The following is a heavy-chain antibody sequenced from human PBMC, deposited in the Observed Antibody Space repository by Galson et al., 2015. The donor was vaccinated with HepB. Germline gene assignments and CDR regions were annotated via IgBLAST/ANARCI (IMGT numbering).Heavy chain of an antibody. J-gene: IGHJ6*03. D-gene: IGHD2-15*01. Sequence: QSGAEVIKPGESLKISCKASGYTFTNYWVAWVRQMPGKGLEWMGIIYPGDSTIRYSPSFQGQVTIPADKSINTAYLQWSNLKASDTAMFYCARRGGSCSGGSCYTGIMGSFYYMDVWGKGTMVTVSS. CDR3: ARRGGSCSGGSCYTGIMGSFYYMDV. CDR1: GYTFTNYW. CDR2: IYPGDSTI. V-gene: IGHV5-51*03.